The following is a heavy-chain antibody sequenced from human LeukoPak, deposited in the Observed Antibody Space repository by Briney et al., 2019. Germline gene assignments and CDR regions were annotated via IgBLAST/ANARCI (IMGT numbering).Heavy chain of an antibody. CDR1: GYTFTTFW. Sequence: GESLKISCKGSGYTFTTFWIAWVRQMPGKGLEWMGIISPGDSNIKYSPSFEGQVTISADKSISTAYPQWSSLKASDTAMYYCARLIQADYGDYWGQGTLVTVSS. V-gene: IGHV5-51*01. CDR2: ISPGDSNI. J-gene: IGHJ4*02. D-gene: IGHD2-15*01. CDR3: ARLIQADYGDY.